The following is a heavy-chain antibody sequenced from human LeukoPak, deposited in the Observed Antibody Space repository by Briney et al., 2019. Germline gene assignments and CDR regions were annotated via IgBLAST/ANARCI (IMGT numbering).Heavy chain of an antibody. D-gene: IGHD6-19*01. J-gene: IGHJ4*02. CDR3: ARFGSAWSLEY. CDR1: GYSFTTYW. Sequence: GESLKISCQGSGYSFTTYWIGWVRQMPGRGLEWMGIIYPGDSDTRYSPSFQGQATISADKSISTAYLQWSSLKASDTAIYYCARFGSAWSLEYWGQGTLVTVSS. CDR2: IYPGDSDT. V-gene: IGHV5-51*01.